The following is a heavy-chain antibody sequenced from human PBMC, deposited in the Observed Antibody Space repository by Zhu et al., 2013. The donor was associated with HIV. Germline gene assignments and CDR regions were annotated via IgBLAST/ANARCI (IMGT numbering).Heavy chain of an antibody. Sequence: QVQLVQSGPDVKKPGASVRVSCKVSGYTLTEISIHWVRQAPGKGLEWMGGFDPEDAEPIYAQKVSRAESPWTMDTSTSTVYMELSNLRSEDTAVYYCARDWGPEWLPRAHDAFDIWGQGTMVTVSS. J-gene: IGHJ3*02. CDR3: ARDWGPEWLPRAHDAFDI. CDR2: FDPEDAEP. V-gene: IGHV1-24*01. CDR1: GYTLTEIS. D-gene: IGHD3-3*01.